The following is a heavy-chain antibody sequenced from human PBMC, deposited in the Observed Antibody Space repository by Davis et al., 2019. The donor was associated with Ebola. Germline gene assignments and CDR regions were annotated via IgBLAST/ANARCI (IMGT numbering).Heavy chain of an antibody. Sequence: HTGGSLRLSCAASGVTFSSNWTQWVRHAPGNGLVWVSRINSDGSLTSYADSVKGRFTISRDNAKDTLFLQMNSLRADDTAVSYCATDPYGGNPQSADYWGQGSLVTVSS. J-gene: IGHJ4*02. CDR2: INSDGSLT. CDR1: GVTFSSNW. D-gene: IGHD3-16*01. V-gene: IGHV3-74*01. CDR3: ATDPYGGNPQSADY.